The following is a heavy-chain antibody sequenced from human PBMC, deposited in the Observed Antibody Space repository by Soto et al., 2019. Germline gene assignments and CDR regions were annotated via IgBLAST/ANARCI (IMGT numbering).Heavy chain of an antibody. CDR3: ARVVRGVVNWFDP. CDR1: GDTFANFV. D-gene: IGHD3-10*01. V-gene: IGHV1-18*01. J-gene: IGHJ5*02. Sequence: HLVQSGPEVTRPGASITVSCKTYGDTFANFVLSWVRQAPGQGLEWMGWIATYNINKNYAQKFQGSLTLTTDTSTSTAYMDMESLGDYFTAVYYCARVVRGVVNWFDPWGHGTLVTVSA. CDR2: IATYNINK.